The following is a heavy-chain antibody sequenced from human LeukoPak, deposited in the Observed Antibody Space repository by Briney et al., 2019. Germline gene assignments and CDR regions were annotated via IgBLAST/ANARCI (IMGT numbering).Heavy chain of an antibody. J-gene: IGHJ5*02. CDR3: AKSRAITMVRGVIMGWFDP. V-gene: IGHV3-23*01. Sequence: GGSLRLSCAASGFTFSSYAMSWVRQAPGKGLEWVSAISGRGGSTYYADSVKGRFTISRDNSKNTLYLQMNSLRAEDTAVYYCAKSRAITMVRGVIMGWFDPWGQGTLVTVSS. D-gene: IGHD3-10*01. CDR1: GFTFSSYA. CDR2: ISGRGGST.